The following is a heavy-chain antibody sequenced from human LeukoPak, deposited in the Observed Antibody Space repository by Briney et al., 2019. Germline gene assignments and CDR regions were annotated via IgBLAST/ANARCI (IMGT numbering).Heavy chain of an antibody. CDR1: GGSFSGYY. CDR2: INHSGST. V-gene: IGHV4-34*01. J-gene: IGHJ4*02. Sequence: SETLSLTCAVYGGSFSGYYWSWIRQPPGKGLEWIGEINHSGSTNYNPSLKSRVTISVDTSKNQFSLKLSSVTAADTAVYYCARGYDSSGYYYRDSPRFDYWGQGTLVTVSS. D-gene: IGHD3-22*01. CDR3: ARGYDSSGYYYRDSPRFDY.